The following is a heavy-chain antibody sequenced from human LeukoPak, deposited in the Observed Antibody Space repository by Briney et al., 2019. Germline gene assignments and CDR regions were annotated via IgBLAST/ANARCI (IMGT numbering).Heavy chain of an antibody. D-gene: IGHD5-18*01. V-gene: IGHV3-48*03. CDR2: ISSSASII. CDR1: GFTFSDYE. Sequence: GGSLRLSCAASGFTFSDYEMNWVRQAPGKGLEWVSYISSSASIIYYSDSVKGRFTISRDNAKNSLYLQMNSLRDEDTAVYYCARDSLGRYSYGYDAFDIWGQGTMVTVSS. J-gene: IGHJ3*02. CDR3: ARDSLGRYSYGYDAFDI.